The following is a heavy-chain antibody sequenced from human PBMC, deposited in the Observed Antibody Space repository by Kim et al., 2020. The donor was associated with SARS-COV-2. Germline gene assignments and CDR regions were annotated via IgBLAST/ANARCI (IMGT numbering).Heavy chain of an antibody. CDR2: IRSKANSYAT. CDR1: GFSFSGSP. V-gene: IGHV3-73*01. D-gene: IGHD1-1*01. J-gene: IGHJ3*02. Sequence: GGSLRLSCAASGFSFSGSPLHWVRQASGKVLEWVGRIRSKANSYATGYAASVKGRFTISRDDSKNTAYLEMSGLKTEDTALYYCTRIPATTLAFWDAFDIWGQGTMVTVAS. CDR3: TRIPATTLAFWDAFDI.